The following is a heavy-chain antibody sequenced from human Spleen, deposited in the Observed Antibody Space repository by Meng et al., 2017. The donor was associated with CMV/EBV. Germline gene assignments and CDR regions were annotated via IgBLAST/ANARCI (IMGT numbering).Heavy chain of an antibody. Sequence: SCSASGFIVSGNYMSWVRQAPGKGLQWVSIIYRDGRTYYADSVKGRFIISRDNANNTVYLQMNSLRAEDTAIYYCARAPKEGIEHFDLWGRGTLVTVSS. V-gene: IGHV3-53*01. D-gene: IGHD3-10*01. CDR1: GFIVSGNY. CDR3: ARAPKEGIEHFDL. CDR2: IYRDGRT. J-gene: IGHJ2*01.